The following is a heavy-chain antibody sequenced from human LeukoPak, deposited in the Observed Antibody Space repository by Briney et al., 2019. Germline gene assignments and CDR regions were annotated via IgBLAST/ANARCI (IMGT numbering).Heavy chain of an antibody. J-gene: IGHJ6*03. V-gene: IGHV4-4*07. Sequence: SETLSLTCTVSGGSISSYYWSWIRQPAGKGLEWIGRIYTSGSTNYNPSLKSRVTMSVDTSKNQFSLKLSSVTAADTAVYYCAKSPLGYCSGGSCYGIAMEYYYYYMDVWGKGTTVTVSS. CDR2: IYTSGST. CDR1: GGSISSYY. D-gene: IGHD2-15*01. CDR3: AKSPLGYCSGGSCYGIAMEYYYYYMDV.